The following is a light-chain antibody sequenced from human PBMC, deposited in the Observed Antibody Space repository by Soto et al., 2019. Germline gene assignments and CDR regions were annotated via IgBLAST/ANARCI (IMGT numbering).Light chain of an antibody. CDR3: QQLNDYPPT. CDR2: AAS. J-gene: IGKJ3*01. Sequence: EIVLTQSPDTLAVSPGEVATLSCWASQSVTSNLAWYQQKRGQAPRLLIYAASTRATGVPARFSGSGSGTEFTLTISSLQPEDFATYFCQQLNDYPPTFGPGTKVDIK. CDR1: QSVTSN. V-gene: IGKV3D-15*01.